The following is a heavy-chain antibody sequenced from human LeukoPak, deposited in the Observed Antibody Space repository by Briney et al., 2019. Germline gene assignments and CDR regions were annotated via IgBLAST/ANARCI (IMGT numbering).Heavy chain of an antibody. Sequence: SQTLSLTCAVYGGSFSGYYWSWIRQPPGKGREWIGETNHSGSTNYNPSLKSRVTISVDTSKNQFSLKLSSVTAADTAVYYCARSIGGVWGSYRQPGYWGQGTLVTVSS. V-gene: IGHV4-34*01. D-gene: IGHD3-16*02. CDR1: GGSFSGYY. CDR3: ARSIGGVWGSYRQPGY. CDR2: TNHSGST. J-gene: IGHJ4*02.